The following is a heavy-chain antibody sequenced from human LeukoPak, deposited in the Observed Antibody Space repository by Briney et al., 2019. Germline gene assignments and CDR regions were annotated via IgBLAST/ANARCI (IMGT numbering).Heavy chain of an antibody. J-gene: IGHJ4*02. CDR3: AKATGYLL. V-gene: IGHV3-30*02. CDR1: GFIFSNYA. Sequence: AGGSLRLSCAASGFIFSNYAMQWVRQAPGMGLEWVAFIRYDGGNTYYADSVKGRFTISRDDSENTLYLQMNSLRAEDTAVYYCAKATGYLLWGQGTLVTVSS. D-gene: IGHD1-14*01. CDR2: IRYDGGNT.